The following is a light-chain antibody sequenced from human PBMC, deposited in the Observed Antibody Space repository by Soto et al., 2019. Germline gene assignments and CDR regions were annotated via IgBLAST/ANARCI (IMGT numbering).Light chain of an antibody. CDR1: QSVSDT. J-gene: IGKJ5*01. CDR2: GAS. Sequence: EIVLTQSPATVSLSPGERATLSCRASQSVSDTLAWYQQKPGQAPRLLIYGASKRATGFPARFSGSGSGTDFTLTISSLEPEDFAVYYCQQRSNWPITFGQGTRLEIK. V-gene: IGKV3-11*01. CDR3: QQRSNWPIT.